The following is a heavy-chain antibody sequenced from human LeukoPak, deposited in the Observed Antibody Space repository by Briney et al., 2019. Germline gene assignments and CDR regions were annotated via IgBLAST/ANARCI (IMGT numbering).Heavy chain of an antibody. CDR1: GESFSYYY. Sequence: TSETLSLICTVYGESFSYYYWSWLRQSPDQGLDWLGEINRSGSTNYNPSLKSRVTISLDTSKNQFSLKLSSVTAADTAVYYCARGGFYCGDDCYVDYWGQGTLVTVSS. J-gene: IGHJ4*02. CDR2: INRSGST. CDR3: ARGGFYCGDDCYVDY. V-gene: IGHV4-34*01. D-gene: IGHD2-21*02.